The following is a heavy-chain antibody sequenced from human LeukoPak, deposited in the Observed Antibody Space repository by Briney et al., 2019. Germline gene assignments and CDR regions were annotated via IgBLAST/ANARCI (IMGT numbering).Heavy chain of an antibody. CDR1: GYSISSGYY. Sequence: PSETLSLTCTVSGYSISSGYYWGWIRQPPGKGLEWIGSIYHSGSTHYNPSLKSRVTISVDTSKNQFSLKLSSVTAADTAVYYCARVSGDFWSGYYQADYWGQGTLVTVSS. CDR2: IYHSGST. CDR3: ARVSGDFWSGYYQADY. J-gene: IGHJ4*02. D-gene: IGHD3-3*01. V-gene: IGHV4-38-2*02.